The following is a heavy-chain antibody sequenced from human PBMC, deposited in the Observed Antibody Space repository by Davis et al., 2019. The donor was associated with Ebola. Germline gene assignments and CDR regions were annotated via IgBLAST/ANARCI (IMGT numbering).Heavy chain of an antibody. D-gene: IGHD1-26*01. CDR3: ARDRGEWELLRYFDL. CDR1: GGSFSGYY. Sequence: GSLRLSCAVYGGSFSGYYWSWIRQPPGKGLEWIGEINHSGSTNYNPSLKSRVTISVDTSKNQFSLKLSSVTAADTAVYYCARDRGEWELLRYFDLWGRGTLVTVSS. CDR2: INHSGST. V-gene: IGHV4-34*01. J-gene: IGHJ2*01.